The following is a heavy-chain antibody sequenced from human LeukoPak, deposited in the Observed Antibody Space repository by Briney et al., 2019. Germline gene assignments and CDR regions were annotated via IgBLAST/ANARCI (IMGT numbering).Heavy chain of an antibody. Sequence: ASVKVSCKASVCTFSSDAINWVRQARGRGLEWVGRIIPILGIANYAQKFQGRVTITADKSTSTAYMELSRLRSEDTAVYYCARGGGAAAEIDYWGQGTLVTVSS. CDR2: IIPILGIA. V-gene: IGHV1-69*04. CDR1: VCTFSSDA. CDR3: ARGGGAAAEIDY. J-gene: IGHJ4*02. D-gene: IGHD6-13*01.